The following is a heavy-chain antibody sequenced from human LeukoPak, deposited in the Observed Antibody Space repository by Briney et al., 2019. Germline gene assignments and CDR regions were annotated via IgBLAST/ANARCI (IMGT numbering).Heavy chain of an antibody. CDR2: IYYSGST. CDR1: GGSFSGYY. Sequence: SETLSLTCAVYGGSFSGYYWSWIRQPPGKGLEWIGSIYYSGSTYYNPSLKSRVTISVDTSKNQFSLKLSSVTAADTAVYYCARGLYYYDSSGYQDYWGQGTLVTVSS. J-gene: IGHJ4*02. V-gene: IGHV4-34*01. CDR3: ARGLYYYDSSGYQDY. D-gene: IGHD3-22*01.